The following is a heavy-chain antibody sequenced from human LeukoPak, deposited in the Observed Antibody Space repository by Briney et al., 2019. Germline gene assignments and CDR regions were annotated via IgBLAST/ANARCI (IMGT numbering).Heavy chain of an antibody. CDR1: GGSISSYY. CDR3: ARGYYDSSGYYQSPIFDY. CDR2: IYYSGST. J-gene: IGHJ4*02. Sequence: SETLSLTCTVSGGSISSYYWSWIRQPPGKGLEWIGSIYYSGSTYYNPSLKSRVTISVDTSKNQFSLKLSSVTAADTAVYYCARGYYDSSGYYQSPIFDYWGQGTLVTVSS. V-gene: IGHV4-39*07. D-gene: IGHD3-22*01.